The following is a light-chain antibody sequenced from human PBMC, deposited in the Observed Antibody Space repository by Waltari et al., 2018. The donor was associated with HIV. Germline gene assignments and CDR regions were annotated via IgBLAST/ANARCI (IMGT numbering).Light chain of an antibody. CDR2: EVS. J-gene: IGLJ1*01. V-gene: IGLV2-14*01. Sequence: QSALTQPAPVPGSPGQPNTITCTGPSRDVPRYNDVSLYQQHPGTAPKLMIYEVSNRPSGVSNRFSGSKSGNTASLTISGLQAEDEADYYCSSYTSSTTLLVFGTGTKVTVL. CDR1: SRDVPRYND. CDR3: SSYTSSTTLLV.